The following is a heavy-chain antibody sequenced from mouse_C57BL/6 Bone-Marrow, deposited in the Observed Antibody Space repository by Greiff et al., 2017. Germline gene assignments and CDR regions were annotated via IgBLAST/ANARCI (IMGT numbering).Heavy chain of an antibody. J-gene: IGHJ1*03. V-gene: IGHV1-85*01. CDR3: ARDCGSSYRYFDV. Sequence: QVQLQQSGPELVKPGASVKLSCKASGYTFTSYDINWVKQRPGQGLEWIGWIYPRDGSTKYNEKFKGKATLTVDTSSRTAYMELHSLTSEDSAVYFCARDCGSSYRYFDVWGTGTTVTVSS. CDR1: GYTFTSYD. CDR2: IYPRDGST. D-gene: IGHD1-1*01.